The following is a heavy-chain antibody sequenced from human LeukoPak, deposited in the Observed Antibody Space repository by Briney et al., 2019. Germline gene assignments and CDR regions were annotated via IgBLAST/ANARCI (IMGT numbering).Heavy chain of an antibody. CDR2: ISRDSSDT. J-gene: IGHJ4*02. Sequence: PGGSLRLSCVGSGFTFRGYTMNWVRQAPGKGLEWVSSISRDSSDTYYADSMKGRLTISRDNAKNSVFLQMNSLRAGDTAVYYCARGGASTWEFDYWGQGTLVTVSS. D-gene: IGHD6-13*01. V-gene: IGHV3-21*01. CDR1: GFTFRGYT. CDR3: ARGGASTWEFDY.